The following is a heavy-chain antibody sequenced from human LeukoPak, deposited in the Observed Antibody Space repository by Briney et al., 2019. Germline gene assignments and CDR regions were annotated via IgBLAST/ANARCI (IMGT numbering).Heavy chain of an antibody. J-gene: IGHJ4*02. V-gene: IGHV3-23*01. CDR2: ISGSGGST. Sequence: PGGSLRLSCAASGFTFSSYATSWVRQAPGKGLEWVSAISGSGGSTYYADSVKGRFTISRDNSKNTLYLQMSSLRAEDTAVYYCAKGVTIVVSPYFDYWGQGTLVTVSS. CDR3: AKGVTIVVSPYFDY. CDR1: GFTFSSYA. D-gene: IGHD3-22*01.